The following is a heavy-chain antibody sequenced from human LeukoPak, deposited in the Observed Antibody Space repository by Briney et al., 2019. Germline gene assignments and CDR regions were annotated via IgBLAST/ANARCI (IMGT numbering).Heavy chain of an antibody. D-gene: IGHD6-13*01. CDR1: GDSVSSNSAA. V-gene: IGHV6-1*01. CDR3: ARMDSSSRTGSDDAFDI. CDR2: TYYRSKWYN. Sequence: SQTLSLTCAISGDSVSSNSAAWNWIRQSPSRGLEWLGRTYYRSKWYNDYAVSVKSRITINPDTSKNQFSLQLNSVTPEDTAVYYYARMDSSSRTGSDDAFDIWGQGTMVTVSS. J-gene: IGHJ3*02.